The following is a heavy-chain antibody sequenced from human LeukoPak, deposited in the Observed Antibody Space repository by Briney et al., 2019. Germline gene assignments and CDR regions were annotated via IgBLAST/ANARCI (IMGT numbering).Heavy chain of an antibody. V-gene: IGHV5-51*01. D-gene: IGHD3-3*01. J-gene: IGHJ6*02. CDR2: IYPGDSDT. Sequence: GESLKISCKASGYRFNNYWIAWVRQLPGKGLEWMGLIYPGDSDTRYSPSFQGQVTISADKSLTTAYLQWSSLRASDTAMYYCARHLDAIQLALDVWGQGTTVTVSS. CDR1: GYRFNNYW. CDR3: ARHLDAIQLALDV.